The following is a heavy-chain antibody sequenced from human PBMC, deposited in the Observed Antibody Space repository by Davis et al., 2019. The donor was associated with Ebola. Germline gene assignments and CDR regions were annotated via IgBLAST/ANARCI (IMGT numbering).Heavy chain of an antibody. D-gene: IGHD6-13*01. J-gene: IGHJ5*02. Sequence: SETLSLTCAVYGGSFSGYYWSWIRQPPGKGLEWIGEINHSGSTNYNPSLKSRVTISVDTSKNQFSLKLSSVTAADTAVYYCARDGTWIAAAGYRGGWFDPWGQGTLVTASS. CDR3: ARDGTWIAAAGYRGGWFDP. CDR2: INHSGST. CDR1: GGSFSGYY. V-gene: IGHV4-34*01.